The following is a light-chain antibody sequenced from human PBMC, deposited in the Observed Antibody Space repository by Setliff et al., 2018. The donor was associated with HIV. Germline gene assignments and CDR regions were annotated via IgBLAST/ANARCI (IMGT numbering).Light chain of an antibody. J-gene: IGLJ1*01. V-gene: IGLV8-61*01. CDR3: VLYMGSGYYV. CDR2: NTN. CDR1: SGSVSTTYY. Sequence: QTVVTQEASFSVSPGGTVTLTCGLNSGSVSTTYYPSWYQQTPGQAPRTLFYNTNIRSSGVPDRFSGSIVGNKAALTITGAQADDESDYYCVLYMGSGYYVFGTGTKVTVL.